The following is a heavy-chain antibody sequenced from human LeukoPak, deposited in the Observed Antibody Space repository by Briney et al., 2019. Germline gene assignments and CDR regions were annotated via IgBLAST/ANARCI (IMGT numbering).Heavy chain of an antibody. CDR3: ARKGYGDYNRNFHH. D-gene: IGHD4-17*01. CDR2: IYHSGST. Sequence: SGTLSLTCAVSGGSISSSNWWSWVRQPPGKGLEWIGEIYHSGSTNYNPSLKSRVTISVDKSKNQFSLKLSSVTAAGTAVYYCARKGYGDYNRNFHHWGQGTLVTVSS. CDR1: GGSISSSNW. J-gene: IGHJ4*02. V-gene: IGHV4-4*02.